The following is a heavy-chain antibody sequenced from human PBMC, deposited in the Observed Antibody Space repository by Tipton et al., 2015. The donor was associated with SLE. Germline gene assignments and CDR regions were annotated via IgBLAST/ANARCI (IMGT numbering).Heavy chain of an antibody. D-gene: IGHD5-18*01. CDR1: GGSFSGYY. CDR2: INHSGST. CDR3: ARQVDTEAVGSWNFAF. J-gene: IGHJ2*01. Sequence: TLSLTCAVYGGSFSGYYWSWIRQSPGKGLEWIGEINHSGSTSYNPSLKSRVTMSIDSSKNQFSLILSSVTAADTAVYYCARQVDTEAVGSWNFAFWGRGTLVTVSS. V-gene: IGHV4-34*01.